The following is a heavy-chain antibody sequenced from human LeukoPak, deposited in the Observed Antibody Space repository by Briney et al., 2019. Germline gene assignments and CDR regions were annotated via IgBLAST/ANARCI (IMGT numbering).Heavy chain of an antibody. CDR1: GFTFSTYA. CDR3: ARGYVHAFDL. V-gene: IGHV3-13*01. D-gene: IGHD3-16*01. J-gene: IGHJ3*01. CDR2: IGIAGDT. Sequence: PAGGSLRLSCAASGFTFSTYAMSWVRQAPGKGLEWVSAIGIAGDTYYPGSVKGRFTMSRENAKNSLYLQMNSLRAGDTAVYYCARGYVHAFDLWGQGTMVTVSS.